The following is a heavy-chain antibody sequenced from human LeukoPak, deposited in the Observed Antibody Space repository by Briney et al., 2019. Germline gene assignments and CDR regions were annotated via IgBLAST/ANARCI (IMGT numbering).Heavy chain of an antibody. CDR2: ISTYNGHT. V-gene: IGHV1-18*01. CDR3: ARGGRWELPRPYAFDI. Sequence: ASVKVSCKASGYTFTSYGISWLRQAPGQGLEWMGWISTYNGHTNYAQKLQVRVTMTTDTSTSTAYMELRNLRSDDTAVYYCARGGRWELPRPYAFDIWGQGTMVTVSS. CDR1: GYTFTSYG. J-gene: IGHJ3*02. D-gene: IGHD1-26*01.